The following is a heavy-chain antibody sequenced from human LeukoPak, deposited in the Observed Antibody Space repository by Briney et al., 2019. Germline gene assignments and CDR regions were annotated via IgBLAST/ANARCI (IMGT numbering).Heavy chain of an antibody. D-gene: IGHD3-22*01. CDR2: ISSSSSYI. Sequence: GGSLRLSCAASGFTFSSYTMNWVRQAPGKGLEWVSSISSSSSYIYYADSVKGRFTISRDNAKNSLYLQMNSLRAEDTAVYYCARVRRYYDSSGYYPLWGQGTLVTVSS. CDR3: ARVRRYYDSSGYYPL. J-gene: IGHJ4*02. V-gene: IGHV3-21*01. CDR1: GFTFSSYT.